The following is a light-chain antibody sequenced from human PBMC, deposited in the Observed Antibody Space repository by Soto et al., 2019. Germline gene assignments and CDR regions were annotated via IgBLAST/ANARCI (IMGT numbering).Light chain of an antibody. CDR1: SSNIGGYT. CDR3: AAWDDSLNGVI. Sequence: QSVLTQPPSASGTPGQRVTISCSGSSSNIGGYTVNWYQQLPGTAPKLLIYSNNERPSGVPDRFSGSKSGTSASLAISGLQSGDEADYYCAAWDDSLNGVIFGGGTKLTVL. V-gene: IGLV1-44*01. J-gene: IGLJ2*01. CDR2: SNN.